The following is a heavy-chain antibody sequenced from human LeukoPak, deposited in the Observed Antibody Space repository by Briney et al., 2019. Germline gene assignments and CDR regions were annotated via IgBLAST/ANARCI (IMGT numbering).Heavy chain of an antibody. CDR1: GFTFSSCE. D-gene: IGHD3-3*01. V-gene: IGHV3-48*03. CDR2: IGSSGFSI. Sequence: GGSLRLSCAASGFTFSSCEMNWVRQAPGKGLEWVSYIGSSGFSIYYADSVRGRFTISRDNAKNSLYLQMNSLRAEDTAMYYCARDRSGPFDIWGQGTMVTVSS. J-gene: IGHJ3*02. CDR3: ARDRSGPFDI.